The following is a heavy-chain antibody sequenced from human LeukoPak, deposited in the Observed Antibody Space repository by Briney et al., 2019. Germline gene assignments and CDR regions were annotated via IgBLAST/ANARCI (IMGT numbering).Heavy chain of an antibody. J-gene: IGHJ4*02. CDR3: ARVSDDEHGGNSGAVYFES. V-gene: IGHV4-38-2*02. D-gene: IGHD4-23*01. CDR1: GYSIMSTFY. Sequence: PSETLSLTCTVSGYSIMSTFYWGWIRQSPGKGLEWIGNVYHSGTTYPNPSLRSRVSISVDTSKNQFSLKLSSVTAADTAIYYCARVSDDEHGGNSGAVYFESWGQGTVVTVSS. CDR2: VYHSGTT.